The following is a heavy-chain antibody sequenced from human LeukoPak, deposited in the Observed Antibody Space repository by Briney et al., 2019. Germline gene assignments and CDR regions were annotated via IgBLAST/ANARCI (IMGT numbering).Heavy chain of an antibody. Sequence: ASVKVSCKASGGTFSSYAISWVRQAPGQGLEWMGRIIPILGIANYAQKFQGRVTITADKSTSTAYMELSSLRSEDTAVYYCARAVRGVVIVPAATIGRDYYYYMDVWGKGTTVTVSS. CDR2: IIPILGIA. V-gene: IGHV1-69*04. CDR3: ARAVRGVVIVPAATIGRDYYYYMDV. CDR1: GGTFSSYA. D-gene: IGHD2-2*01. J-gene: IGHJ6*03.